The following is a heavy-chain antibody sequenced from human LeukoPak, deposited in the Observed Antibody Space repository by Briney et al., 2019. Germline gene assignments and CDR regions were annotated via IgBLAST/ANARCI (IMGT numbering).Heavy chain of an antibody. CDR3: ARAIGRLVVGFDY. Sequence: ASVKVSCKASGYTFTCYYMHWVRQAPGQGLEWMEWINPNSGGTNYAQKFQGRVTMTRDTSISTAYMELSRLRSDDTAVYYCARAIGRLVVGFDYWGQGTLVTVSS. V-gene: IGHV1-2*02. J-gene: IGHJ4*02. CDR2: INPNSGGT. CDR1: GYTFTCYY. D-gene: IGHD3-22*01.